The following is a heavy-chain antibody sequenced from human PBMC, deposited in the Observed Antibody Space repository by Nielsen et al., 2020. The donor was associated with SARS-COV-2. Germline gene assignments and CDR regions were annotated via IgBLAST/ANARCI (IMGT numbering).Heavy chain of an antibody. CDR1: GFPFSRYS. J-gene: IGHJ1*01. CDR3: VRDRNWNYDLGYFQH. Sequence: GGSLRLSCAASGFPFSRYSMHWVRQAPGKGLEWVALIWYDGSDRINTEYADSVKGRFTISRDNSKNTLYLQMNSLRAEDTALYYCVRDRNWNYDLGYFQHWGQGTLVTVSS. V-gene: IGHV3-33*01. D-gene: IGHD3-3*01. CDR2: IWYDGSDRI.